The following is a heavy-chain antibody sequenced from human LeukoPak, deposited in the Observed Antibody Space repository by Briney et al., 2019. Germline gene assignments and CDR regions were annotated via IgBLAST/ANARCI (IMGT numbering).Heavy chain of an antibody. J-gene: IGHJ4*02. V-gene: IGHV3-7*01. CDR2: IKQDGSEK. Sequence: GGSLRLSCAASGFTFSSYWMSWVRQAPGKGLEWVANIKQDGSEKYYVDSVKGRFTISRDNAKNSLYLQMNSLRAEDTAVYYCARVYGYDFWSGPSDYWGQGTLVTVSS. CDR3: ARVYGYDFWSGPSDY. CDR1: GFTFSSYW. D-gene: IGHD3-3*01.